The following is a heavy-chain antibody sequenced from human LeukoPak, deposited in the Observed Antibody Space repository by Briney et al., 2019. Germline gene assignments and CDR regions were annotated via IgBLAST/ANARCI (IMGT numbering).Heavy chain of an antibody. V-gene: IGHV4-39*07. CDR1: GGSISSSSYY. J-gene: IGHJ4*02. CDR3: ARATSSGYFGY. CDR2: IYYSGST. Sequence: SETLSLTCTVSGGSISSSSYYWGWIRQPPGKGLEWIGSIYYSGSTYYNPSLKSRVTISVDTSKNQCSLKLSSVTAADTAVYYCARATSSGYFGYWGQGTLVTVSS. D-gene: IGHD3-22*01.